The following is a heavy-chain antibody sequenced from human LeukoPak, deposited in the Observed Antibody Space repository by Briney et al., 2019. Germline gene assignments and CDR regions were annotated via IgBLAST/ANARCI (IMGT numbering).Heavy chain of an antibody. V-gene: IGHV3-30*18. D-gene: IGHD3-9*01. J-gene: IGHJ4*02. CDR2: ISYGGSKH. CDR1: GVTFSSHD. CDR3: AKDGARYLLTYYFEY. Sequence: PAGSLRLSCAASGVTFSSHDMHWVRQAPGKGLEWVAAISYGGSKHLYADSVKGRFNISRDNSKNTLNLQMNSLRDEDTAVYYCAKDGARYLLTYYFEYWGQGTLVTVSS.